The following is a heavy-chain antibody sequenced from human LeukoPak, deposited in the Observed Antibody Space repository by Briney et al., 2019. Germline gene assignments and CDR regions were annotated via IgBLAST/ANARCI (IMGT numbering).Heavy chain of an antibody. Sequence: GGSLRLSCAASGFTFDDYAMHWVRQAPGKGLEWVSLISGDGGSTYYADSVKGRFTISRDNAKNSLYLQMNSLRAEDTALYYCARVDYYDSSGYYYIRWFDPWGQGTLVTVSS. D-gene: IGHD3-22*01. V-gene: IGHV3-43*02. CDR3: ARVDYYDSSGYYYIRWFDP. CDR1: GFTFDDYA. J-gene: IGHJ5*02. CDR2: ISGDGGST.